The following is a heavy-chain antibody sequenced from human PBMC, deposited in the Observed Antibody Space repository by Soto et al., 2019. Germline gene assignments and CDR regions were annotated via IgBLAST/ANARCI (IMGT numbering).Heavy chain of an antibody. CDR3: ASAYVSGDAYDI. V-gene: IGHV4-31*01. CDR2: SYYSGST. J-gene: IGHJ3*02. CDR1: GGSISSGGYY. D-gene: IGHD3-10*01. Sequence: QVQLQESGPGLVKPSQTLSLTCTVSGGSISSGGYYWSCIRQHPGKGLEWIGYSYYSGSTYYNPFLKSQVTISVDTSKNQDSPKLSSVTAADTAVYYCASAYVSGDAYDIWGQGPMVTVSS.